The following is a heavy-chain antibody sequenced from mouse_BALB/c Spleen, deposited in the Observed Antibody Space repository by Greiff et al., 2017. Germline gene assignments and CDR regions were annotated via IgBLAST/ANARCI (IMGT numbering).Heavy chain of an antibody. CDR3: ASHRYDAWFAY. J-gene: IGHJ3*01. Sequence: EVKVVESGGDLVKPGGSLKLSCAASGFTFSSYGMSWVRQTPDKRLEWVATISSGGSYTYYPDSVKGRFTISRDNAKNTLYLQMSSLKSEDTAMYYCASHRYDAWFAYWGQGTLVTVSA. CDR1: GFTFSSYG. D-gene: IGHD2-14*01. V-gene: IGHV5-6*01. CDR2: ISSGGSYT.